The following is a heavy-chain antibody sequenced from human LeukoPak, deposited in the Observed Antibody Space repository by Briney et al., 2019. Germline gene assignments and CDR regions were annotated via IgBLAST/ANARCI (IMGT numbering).Heavy chain of an antibody. Sequence: GGSLRLSCAASGFTFSSYWMTWVRQAPGKGLEWVSGISDSGGSTFYADSVKGRFTISRDNSKNILYLQMNSLRADDTAVYYCAKVSESNYDILTGYYTPYYFDYWGQGTLVTVSS. CDR2: ISDSGGST. V-gene: IGHV3-23*01. J-gene: IGHJ4*02. CDR1: GFTFSSYW. CDR3: AKVSESNYDILTGYYTPYYFDY. D-gene: IGHD3-9*01.